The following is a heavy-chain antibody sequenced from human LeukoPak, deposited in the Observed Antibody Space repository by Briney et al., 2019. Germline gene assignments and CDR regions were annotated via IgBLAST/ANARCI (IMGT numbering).Heavy chain of an antibody. Sequence: SETLCLTCTVYGGSFSDYYWSWIRQPPGKGLEWIGEINHSGITNHNPSLKSRVTISVDTSKNEISLKVTSVSAADTAVYYCASVALATSNFNYWGQGILVTVSS. CDR3: ASVALATSNFNY. J-gene: IGHJ4*02. V-gene: IGHV4-34*01. D-gene: IGHD5-12*01. CDR1: GGSFSDYY. CDR2: INHSGIT.